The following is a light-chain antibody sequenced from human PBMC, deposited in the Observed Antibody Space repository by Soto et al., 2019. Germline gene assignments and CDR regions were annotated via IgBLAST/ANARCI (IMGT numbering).Light chain of an antibody. CDR1: SSDVGSYNL. CDR3: CSYAGSSTVV. Sequence: QSALTQPASVSGSPGQSITISCTGTSSDVGSYNLVSWYQHHPGKAPKLMIYEVSKRPSGVSNRFSGSKSGNTASLTISGLQAEDEADYYCCSYAGSSTVVFGGGTKLTVL. V-gene: IGLV2-23*02. CDR2: EVS. J-gene: IGLJ2*01.